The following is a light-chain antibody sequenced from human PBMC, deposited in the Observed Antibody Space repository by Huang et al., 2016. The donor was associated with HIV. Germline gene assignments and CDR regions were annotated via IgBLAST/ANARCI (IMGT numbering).Light chain of an antibody. V-gene: IGKV4-1*01. J-gene: IGKJ1*01. CDR2: WAP. CDR3: LRYYSVPRT. CDR1: QTVLYSLNKKNY. Sequence: DIVMTQSPDSLAVSPGERATINCKSSQTVLYSLNKKNYLAWFQQKPGRPPKLLIYWAPTRESGVPDQFSGSGSGTDFTLTINNLQSEDVAVYFCLRYYSVPRTFGHGTKVEIK.